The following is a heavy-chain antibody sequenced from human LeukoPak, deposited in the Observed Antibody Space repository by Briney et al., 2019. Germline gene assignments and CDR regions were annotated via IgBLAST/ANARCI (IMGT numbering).Heavy chain of an antibody. CDR1: GGSISSSSYY. CDR2: IYYSGTT. V-gene: IGHV4-39*01. J-gene: IGHJ4*02. Sequence: PSETLSLTCTVSGGSISSSSYYWGWIRQPPGEGLEWIGTIYYSGTTYYNPSLGSRVTISLDTSKNQFSLKLTSVTAADTAVYYCARRSTKENGFDFWGKGTLVTVSS. CDR3: ARRSTKENGFDF. D-gene: IGHD1-1*01.